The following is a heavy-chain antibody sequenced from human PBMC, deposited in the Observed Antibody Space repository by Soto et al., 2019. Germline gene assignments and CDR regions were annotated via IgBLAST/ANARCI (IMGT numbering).Heavy chain of an antibody. D-gene: IGHD1-20*01. CDR3: AKEGDNWNDKYYGMDV. CDR2: ISYDGSNK. V-gene: IGHV3-30*18. J-gene: IGHJ6*02. CDR1: GFTFISYG. Sequence: PGGSLRLSCAASGFTFISYGMHWVLQAPCKGLEWVAVISYDGSNKYYADSVKGRFTISRDNSKNTLYLQMNSLRAEDTAVYYCAKEGDNWNDKYYGMDVWGQGTTVTVSS.